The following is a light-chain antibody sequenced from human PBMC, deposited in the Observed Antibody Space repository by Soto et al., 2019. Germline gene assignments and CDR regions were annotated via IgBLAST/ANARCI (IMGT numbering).Light chain of an antibody. CDR3: QQYGSSPAT. CDR1: QSVSSSY. V-gene: IGKV3-20*01. J-gene: IGKJ2*01. Sequence: EIVLTQSPGTLSLSPGERATLSCRASQSVSSSYLAWYQQKPGQAPRLLIYGASIRATGIPDRFSGSGSGTDFTLTISRLEPDDVAVYYCQQYGSSPATFGQRTKLEIK. CDR2: GAS.